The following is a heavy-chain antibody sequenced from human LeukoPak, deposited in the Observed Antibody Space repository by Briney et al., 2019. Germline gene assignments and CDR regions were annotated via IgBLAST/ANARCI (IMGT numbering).Heavy chain of an antibody. CDR1: GFTFSSYG. J-gene: IGHJ4*02. CDR2: ISYDGSNK. D-gene: IGHD3-22*01. CDR3: AKGPYYDPGYFDY. Sequence: PGGFLRLSCAASGFTFSSYGMHWVRQAPGKGLEWVAVISYDGSNKYYADSVKGRFTISRDNSKNTLYLQMNSLRAEDTAVYYCAKGPYYDPGYFDYWGQGTLVTVSS. V-gene: IGHV3-30*18.